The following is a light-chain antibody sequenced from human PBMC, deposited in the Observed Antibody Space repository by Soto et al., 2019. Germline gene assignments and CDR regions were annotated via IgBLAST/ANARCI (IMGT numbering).Light chain of an antibody. CDR2: GAS. J-gene: IGKJ1*01. CDR3: QQYNSYPWT. CDR1: QNIDRW. Sequence: DIQMTQSPSTLSASVGDRVTITCRASQNIDRWLAWYQQKPGKAPNRLIYGASNLESGVPSRFSGSGSGTEFTLTISSLRPDDFATYYCQQYNSYPWTFGQGTKVEIK. V-gene: IGKV1-5*03.